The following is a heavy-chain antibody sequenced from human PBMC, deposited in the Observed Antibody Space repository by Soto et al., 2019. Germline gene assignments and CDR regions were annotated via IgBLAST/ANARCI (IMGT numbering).Heavy chain of an antibody. V-gene: IGHV2-5*02. J-gene: IGHJ5*02. CDR1: GFSLSTSGVG. D-gene: IGHD4-17*01. Sequence: QITLKESGPTLVKPTQTLTLTCTFSGFSLSTSGVGVGWIRQPPGKALEWLALIYWDDDKRYSPSLKSRLTXXKDTSKNQVVLTMTNMDPVDTATYYCAYASIWFDPWGQGTLVTVSS. CDR3: AYASIWFDP. CDR2: IYWDDDK.